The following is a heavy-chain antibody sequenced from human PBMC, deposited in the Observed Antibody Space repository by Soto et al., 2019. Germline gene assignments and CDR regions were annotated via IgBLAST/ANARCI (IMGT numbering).Heavy chain of an antibody. J-gene: IGHJ6*02. Sequence: PGGSLRLSCAAAGFAFSTYAMTWVRQAPGKGLEWVSVISGSGGSSYYAASVKGRFTISRDNSKNTLFPQMNGLRAEDTAVYYCAKVTKRAAAGRYEYYKYGMDVWGQGTTVTVSS. V-gene: IGHV3-23*01. CDR3: AKVTKRAAAGRYEYYKYGMDV. CDR1: GFAFSTYA. CDR2: ISGSGGSS. D-gene: IGHD6-13*01.